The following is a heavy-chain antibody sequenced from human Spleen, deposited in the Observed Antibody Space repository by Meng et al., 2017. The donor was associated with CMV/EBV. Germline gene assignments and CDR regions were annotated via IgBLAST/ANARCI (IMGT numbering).Heavy chain of an antibody. D-gene: IGHD3-3*01. CDR2: VIPISGTT. J-gene: IGHJ4*02. Sequence: GGTFSGYATSWVRQAPGQGLEWMGGVIPISGTTNYAQKFQDRVTITTDESTSTAYMELSSLISEDTAIYYCARDRSSDFWSGYWDYWGQGTLVTVSS. CDR1: GGTFSGYA. V-gene: IGHV1-69*05. CDR3: ARDRSSDFWSGYWDY.